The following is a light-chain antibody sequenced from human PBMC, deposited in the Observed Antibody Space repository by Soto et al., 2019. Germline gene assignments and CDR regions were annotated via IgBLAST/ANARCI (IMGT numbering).Light chain of an antibody. V-gene: IGKV3-15*01. J-gene: IGKJ2*01. CDR3: QQYNNWMYT. Sequence: EIVMTQSPATLSVSPGERATLSCRASQSVSSNLAWYQQKPGQAPRLLIYDTSTRATGIPARFSGSGSGTEFTLTISSLKSEDFAVYYCQQYNNWMYTFGQGTKLEIK. CDR2: DTS. CDR1: QSVSSN.